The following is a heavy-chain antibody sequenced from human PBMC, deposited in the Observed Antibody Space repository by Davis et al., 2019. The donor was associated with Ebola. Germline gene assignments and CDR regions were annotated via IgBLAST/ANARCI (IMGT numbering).Heavy chain of an antibody. D-gene: IGHD6-19*01. CDR3: ARGPKRGWYFYY. CDR1: GGSFSGYY. V-gene: IGHV4-34*01. Sequence: GSLRLSCAVYGGSFSGYYWSWIRQPPGKGLEWIGEINHSGSTNYNPSLKSRVTISVDTSKNQFSLKLSSVTAADTAVYYCARGPKRGWYFYYWGQGTLVTVSS. CDR2: INHSGST. J-gene: IGHJ4*02.